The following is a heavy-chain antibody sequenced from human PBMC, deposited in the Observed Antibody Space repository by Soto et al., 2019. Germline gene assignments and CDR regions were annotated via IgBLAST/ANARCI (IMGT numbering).Heavy chain of an antibody. Sequence: QVQLQESGPGLVKPSETLSLTYTVSGGSISSYYWSWIRQPPGKGLEWIGYIYYSGSTNYNPSLKSRVTISVDTSKNQFSLKLSSVTAADTAVYYCARLWGYYFDYWGQGTLVTVSS. CDR1: GGSISSYY. CDR2: IYYSGST. J-gene: IGHJ4*02. V-gene: IGHV4-59*08. CDR3: ARLWGYYFDY. D-gene: IGHD3-16*01.